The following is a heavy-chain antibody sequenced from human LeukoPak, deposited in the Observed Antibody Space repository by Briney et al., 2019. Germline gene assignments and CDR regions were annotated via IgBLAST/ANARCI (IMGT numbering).Heavy chain of an antibody. J-gene: IGHJ4*02. Sequence: SETLSLTCTVSGGSISSYYWSWIRQPPGKGLEWIGYIYYSGSTNYNPSLKSRVTISVDTSKNQFSLKLSSVTAADTAVYYCARDGRDGYNYAFDYWCQGTLVTVSS. V-gene: IGHV4-59*01. D-gene: IGHD5-24*01. CDR2: IYYSGST. CDR3: ARDGRDGYNYAFDY. CDR1: GGSISSYY.